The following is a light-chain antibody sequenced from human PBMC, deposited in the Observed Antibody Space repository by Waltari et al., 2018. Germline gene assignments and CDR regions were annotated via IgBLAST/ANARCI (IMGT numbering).Light chain of an antibody. Sequence: SYELTQPPSVSVSPGQTARITCSGDALPKRYAYWYQQKPGQAPVRVIYKDIERPSRLTERFSGSRSGTTVPLTISGVQAEDDADYYCQSADSSGTYVVFGGGTKLTVL. CDR1: ALPKRY. J-gene: IGLJ2*01. CDR3: QSADSSGTYVV. V-gene: IGLV3-25*03. CDR2: KDI.